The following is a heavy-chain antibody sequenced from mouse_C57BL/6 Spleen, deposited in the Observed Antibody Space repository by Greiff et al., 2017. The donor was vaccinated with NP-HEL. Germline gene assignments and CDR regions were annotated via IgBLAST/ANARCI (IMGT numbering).Heavy chain of an antibody. CDR3: ARYLYYYGSCDY. CDR2: IRHRANGYTT. V-gene: IGHV7-3*01. CDR1: GFTFTDSY. J-gene: IGHJ2*01. Sequence: EVTLMESGGGLVQPGGSLSLSCAASGFTFTDSYMSWVRQTPGKALAWLGFIRHRANGYTTEYSASVTGRFTISNDNSQSILYLHMNALRAEYSATYYCARYLYYYGSCDYWGQGTTLTVSS. D-gene: IGHD1-1*01.